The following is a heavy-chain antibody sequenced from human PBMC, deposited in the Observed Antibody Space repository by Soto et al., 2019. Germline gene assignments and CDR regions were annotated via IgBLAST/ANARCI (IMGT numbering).Heavy chain of an antibody. CDR1: GYSFTSYW. CDR2: IYPGDSDT. Sequence: GESRNFSCKGSGYSFTSYWIGWVRQMPGKGLEWMGIIYPGDSDTRYCLSFQGQGTSSAAKYISTAYLQWSSLKASDTAMYYCARVWATNDYGDYVSGWFDPWGQGTLVTVSS. D-gene: IGHD4-17*01. V-gene: IGHV5-51*01. CDR3: ARVWATNDYGDYVSGWFDP. J-gene: IGHJ5*02.